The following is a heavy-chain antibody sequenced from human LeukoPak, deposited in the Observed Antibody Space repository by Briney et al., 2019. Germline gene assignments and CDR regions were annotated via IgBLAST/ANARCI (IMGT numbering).Heavy chain of an antibody. CDR2: INTDGRVT. CDR3: IRETHVGLHLEY. Sequence: GGSLTLSCAASGFTFTTYWMHWVRQVPGKGLVWVARINTDGRVTTYADSVKGRFTVSRDNAENTLYLQMNDLRPEDTAVYYCIRETHVGLHLEYWGQGNLATVTS. CDR1: GFTFTTYW. V-gene: IGHV3-74*03. J-gene: IGHJ4*02. D-gene: IGHD3/OR15-3a*01.